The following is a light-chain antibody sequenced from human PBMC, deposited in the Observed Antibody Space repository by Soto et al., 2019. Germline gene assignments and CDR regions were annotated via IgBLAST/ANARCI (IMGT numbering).Light chain of an antibody. V-gene: IGKV3-15*01. Sequence: ETVMTQSPATLSVSPGERATLSCRTSQSVRNNLAWYQQRPGQAPRLLIYGASTRATGVPARFSGSGSGTDFTLTINSLRSEDFAVYFCQQYNNWPPWTFGQGTKVDIK. CDR1: QSVRNN. CDR2: GAS. CDR3: QQYNNWPPWT. J-gene: IGKJ1*01.